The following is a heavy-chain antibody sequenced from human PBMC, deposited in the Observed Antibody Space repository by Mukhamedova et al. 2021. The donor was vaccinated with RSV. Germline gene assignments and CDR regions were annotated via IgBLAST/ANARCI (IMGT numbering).Heavy chain of an antibody. CDR3: AKGADYSSSSEHDY. CDR2: ISGSGGST. D-gene: IGHD6-6*01. V-gene: IGHV3-23*01. Sequence: GKGLEWVSAISGSGGSTYYADSVKGRFTISRDNSKNTLYLQMNSLRAEDTAVYYCAKGADYSSSSEHDYWGQGTPVTVSS. J-gene: IGHJ4*02.